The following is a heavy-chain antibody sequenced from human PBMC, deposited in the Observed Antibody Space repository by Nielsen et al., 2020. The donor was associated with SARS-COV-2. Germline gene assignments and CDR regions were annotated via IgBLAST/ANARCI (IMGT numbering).Heavy chain of an antibody. V-gene: IGHV3-30*18. CDR2: ISYDGSNK. CDR3: AKENYGAVYYYYGMDV. Sequence: GESLKISCAASGFTFSSYGMHWVRQAPGKGLEWVAVISYDGSNKYYADSVKGRFTISRDNSKNTLYLQMNSLRAEDTAVYYCAKENYGAVYYYYGMDVWGQGTTVTVSS. D-gene: IGHD4-17*01. J-gene: IGHJ6*02. CDR1: GFTFSSYG.